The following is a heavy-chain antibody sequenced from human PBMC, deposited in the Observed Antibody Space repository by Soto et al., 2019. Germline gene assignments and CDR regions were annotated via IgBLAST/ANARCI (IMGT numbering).Heavy chain of an antibody. CDR1: GGTFSSYA. CDR3: ARSQGSSTSLEIYYYYYYGMDV. J-gene: IGHJ6*02. V-gene: IGHV1-69*01. CDR2: IIPISDTT. D-gene: IGHD2-2*01. Sequence: QVQLVQSGAEVKKPGSSVKVSCKASGGTFSSYAISWVRQAPGQGLEWMGGIIPISDTTNYAQKFQGRVTITADESTSTACMELSSQRSEDTAVYYCARSQGSSTSLEIYYYYYYGMDVWGQGTTVTVSS.